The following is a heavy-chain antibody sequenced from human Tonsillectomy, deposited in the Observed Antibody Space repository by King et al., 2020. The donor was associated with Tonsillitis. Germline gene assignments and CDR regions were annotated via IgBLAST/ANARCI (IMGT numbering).Heavy chain of an antibody. J-gene: IGHJ4*02. CDR2: IYTDDSDT. CDR3: ARHHCTNGICLSFDY. V-gene: IGHV5-51*01. Sequence: QLVQSGAEVKKPGESLKISCKGSGYSFTSYWIGWVRQMPGKGLEWMGIIYTDDSDTRYRPSFQGHVTIPADKSISTAYLQWSSLKASDTAMYYFARHHCTNGICLSFDYWGQGTLVTVSS. CDR1: GYSFTSYW. D-gene: IGHD2-8*01.